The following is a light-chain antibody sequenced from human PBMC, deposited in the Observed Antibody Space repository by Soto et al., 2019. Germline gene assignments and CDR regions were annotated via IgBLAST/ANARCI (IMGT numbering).Light chain of an antibody. CDR3: QQYNSYPWT. J-gene: IGKJ1*01. CDR2: DAS. Sequence: DLQMTQSPSSVSASVGDRVTITCRASQSISNWLAWYQQKPGKAPNLLIYDASSLESGVPSRFSGSGSGTEFTLTISSLQPDDFATYYCQQYNSYPWTFGQGTKVEIK. CDR1: QSISNW. V-gene: IGKV1-5*01.